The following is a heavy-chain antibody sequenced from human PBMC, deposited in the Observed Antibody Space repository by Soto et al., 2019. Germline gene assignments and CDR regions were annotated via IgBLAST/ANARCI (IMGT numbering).Heavy chain of an antibody. CDR2: IYTSGST. V-gene: IGHV4-4*07. CDR3: ARDLSRGYCSSTSCYAWGMDV. Sequence: SETPSLTCTVSGGSISSYYWSWIRQPAGKGLEWIGRIYTSGSTNYNPSLKSRVTMSVDTSKNQFSLKLSSVTAADTAVYYCARDLSRGYCSSTSCYAWGMDVWGQGTTVTVSS. CDR1: GGSISSYY. D-gene: IGHD2-2*01. J-gene: IGHJ6*02.